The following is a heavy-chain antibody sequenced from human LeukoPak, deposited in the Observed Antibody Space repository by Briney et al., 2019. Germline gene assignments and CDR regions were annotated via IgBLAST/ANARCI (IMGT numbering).Heavy chain of an antibody. Sequence: SETLSLTCTVSGYSISSGYYWGWIRQPPGKGLERIGSIYHSGSTYYNPSLKSRVTISVDTSKNQFSLKLSSVTAADTAVYYCAAVLLWFGELSDDAFDIWGQGTMVTVSS. CDR1: GYSISSGYY. D-gene: IGHD3-10*01. CDR3: AAVLLWFGELSDDAFDI. V-gene: IGHV4-38-2*02. CDR2: IYHSGST. J-gene: IGHJ3*02.